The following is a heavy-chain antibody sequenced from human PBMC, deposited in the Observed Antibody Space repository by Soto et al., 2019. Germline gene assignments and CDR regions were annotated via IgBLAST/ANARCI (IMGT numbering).Heavy chain of an antibody. V-gene: IGHV1-2*04. Sequence: GASVKVSCKASGYTFTGYYMHWVRQAPGQGLERMGWINPNSGGTNYAQKFQGWVTMTRDTSISTAYMELSRLRSDDTAVYYCARVAIAAAGTSVYYYGMDVWGQGTTVTVSS. D-gene: IGHD6-13*01. CDR2: INPNSGGT. J-gene: IGHJ6*02. CDR3: ARVAIAAAGTSVYYYGMDV. CDR1: GYTFTGYY.